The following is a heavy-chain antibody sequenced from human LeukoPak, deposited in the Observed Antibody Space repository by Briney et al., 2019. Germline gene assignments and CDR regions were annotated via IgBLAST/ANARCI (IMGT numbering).Heavy chain of an antibody. CDR1: GGSISSSSYY. J-gene: IGHJ5*02. D-gene: IGHD3-10*01. V-gene: IGHV4-39*07. Sequence: SETLSLTCTVSGGSISSSSYYWGWLRQPPGKGLEWIGSIYYSGSTYYNPSLKSRVTISVDTSKNQFSLKLSSVTAADTAVYYCARGGSGRYNWFDPWGQGTLVTVSS. CDR2: IYYSGST. CDR3: ARGGSGRYNWFDP.